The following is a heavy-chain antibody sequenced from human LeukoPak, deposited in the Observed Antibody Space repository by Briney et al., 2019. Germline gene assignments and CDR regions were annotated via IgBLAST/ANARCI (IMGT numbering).Heavy chain of an antibody. CDR3: VKGPGLVEATYYFDY. J-gene: IGHJ4*02. CDR2: ISSNGDGT. CDR1: GFTFTNYV. V-gene: IGHV3-64D*06. D-gene: IGHD1-26*01. Sequence: PGGSLRLSCSASGFTFTNYVLHWVRQARGKGLEYVSAISSNGDGTYYADSVKGRFTISRDNSKDTVYLQMSRLRAEDTAVYYCVKGPGLVEATYYFDYWGQGTLVTVSS.